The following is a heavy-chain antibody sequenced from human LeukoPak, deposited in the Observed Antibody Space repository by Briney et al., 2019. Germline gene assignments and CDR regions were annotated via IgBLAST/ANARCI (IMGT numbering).Heavy chain of an antibody. CDR2: IYHSGST. Sequence: SQTLSLTCAVSGGSISSGGYPWSWIRQPPGKGLEWIGYIYHSGSTYYNPSLKSRVTISVDRSKNQFSLKLSSVTAADTAVYYCARTDDYYYGMDVWGQGTTVTVSS. J-gene: IGHJ6*02. D-gene: IGHD3-3*01. CDR1: GGSISSGGYP. V-gene: IGHV4-30-2*01. CDR3: ARTDDYYYGMDV.